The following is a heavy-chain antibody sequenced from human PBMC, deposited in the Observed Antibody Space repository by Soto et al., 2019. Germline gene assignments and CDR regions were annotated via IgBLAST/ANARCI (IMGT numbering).Heavy chain of an antibody. Sequence: QVQLVESGGGVVQPGRSLRLSCAASGFTFSSYAMHWVRQAPGKGLARVAVISYDGSNKYYADSVKGRFTISRDNSKNTLYLQMNSLRAEDTAVYYCARDFGFWSGYYGPDYWGQGTLVTVSS. J-gene: IGHJ4*02. CDR2: ISYDGSNK. CDR1: GFTFSSYA. D-gene: IGHD3-3*01. CDR3: ARDFGFWSGYYGPDY. V-gene: IGHV3-30-3*01.